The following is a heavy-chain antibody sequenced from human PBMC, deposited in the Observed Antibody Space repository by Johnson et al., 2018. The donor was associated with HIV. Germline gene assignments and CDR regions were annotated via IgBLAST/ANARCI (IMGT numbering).Heavy chain of an antibody. CDR3: ATELLRTEHDAFDI. D-gene: IGHD3-10*01. CDR1: GFTVSSNY. J-gene: IGHJ3*02. V-gene: IGHV3-30*03. CDR2: ISYDGSNK. Sequence: QVQLVESGGGLVQPGVSLRLSCAASGFTVSSNYMNWVRQTPGKGLEWVAVISYDGSNKYYADSVTGRFTISRDNSKNTLYLQMNSLRAEDTAVYYCATELLRTEHDAFDIWGQGTMVTVSS.